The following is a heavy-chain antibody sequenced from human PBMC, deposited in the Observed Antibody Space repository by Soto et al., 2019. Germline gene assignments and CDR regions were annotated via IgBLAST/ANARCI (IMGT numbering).Heavy chain of an antibody. Sequence: GGSLRLSCAASGFTFSDYYMSWIRQAPGKGLEWVSYISSSGSTIYYADSVKGRFTISRDNAKNSLYLQMNSLRAEDTAVYYCASHWNEALGLIDPWGQGTLVTVSS. CDR2: ISSSGSTI. CDR1: GFTFSDYY. CDR3: ASHWNEALGLIDP. V-gene: IGHV3-11*01. D-gene: IGHD1-1*01. J-gene: IGHJ5*02.